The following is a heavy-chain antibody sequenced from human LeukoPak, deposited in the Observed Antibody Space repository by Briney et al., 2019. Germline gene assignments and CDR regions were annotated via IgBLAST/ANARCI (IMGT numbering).Heavy chain of an antibody. CDR3: ARLHYGGNYGYYYYYMDV. Sequence: SETLSLTCAVYGGSFSSYYWGWICQPPGKGLEWIGSIYYTGSTYYNPSLKSRVTISVDTSKNQFSLKLSSVTAADTAVYYCARLHYGGNYGYYYYYMDVWGKGTTVTISS. CDR2: IYYTGST. J-gene: IGHJ6*03. V-gene: IGHV4-39*01. CDR1: GGSFSSYY. D-gene: IGHD4-23*01.